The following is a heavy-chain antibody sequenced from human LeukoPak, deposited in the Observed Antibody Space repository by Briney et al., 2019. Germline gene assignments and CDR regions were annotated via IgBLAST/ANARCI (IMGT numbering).Heavy chain of an antibody. J-gene: IGHJ4*02. CDR1: GYSFTGYF. CDR3: ARYGSTGYSLDY. Sequence: ASVKVSCKASGYSFTGYFIHWVRQAPGHGLEWMGCIDPNSGDTKYAQKFQGRLSMPRDTSTRTAYMELSRLRSDDTAVYFCARYGSTGYSLDYWGQGTLVTVSS. D-gene: IGHD3-22*01. V-gene: IGHV1-2*02. CDR2: IDPNSGDT.